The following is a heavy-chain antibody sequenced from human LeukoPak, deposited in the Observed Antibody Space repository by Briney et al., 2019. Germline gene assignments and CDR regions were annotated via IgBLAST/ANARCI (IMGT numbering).Heavy chain of an antibody. CDR3: ARRAQLARLVVDWFDP. CDR2: IHPSSSLT. V-gene: IGHV5-51*01. J-gene: IGHJ5*02. CDR1: GDGFDDYW. Sequence: GESLKISCRVSGDGFDDYWIGWVRHMSGEGLQWVAIIHPSSSLTHYSPSFQGRVSISVDRAITTAYLQWNSLRTSDTAMYFCARRAQLARLVVDWFDPWGQGTLVTVSS. D-gene: IGHD3-16*01.